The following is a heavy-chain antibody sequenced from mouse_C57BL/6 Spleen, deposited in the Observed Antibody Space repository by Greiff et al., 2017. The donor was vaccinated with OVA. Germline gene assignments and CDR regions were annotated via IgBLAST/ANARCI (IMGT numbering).Heavy chain of an antibody. V-gene: IGHV1-81*01. J-gene: IGHJ4*01. CDR2: ISPRSGNT. Sequence: QVQLQQSGAELARPGASVKLSCKASGYTFTSYGISWVKQRTGQGLEWIGEISPRSGNTYYNEKFKGKATLTADKSSSTAYMELRSLTSEDSAVYFCARSRAGVEVYYAMDYWGQGTSVTVSS. CDR1: GYTFTSYG. D-gene: IGHD3-3*01. CDR3: ARSRAGVEVYYAMDY.